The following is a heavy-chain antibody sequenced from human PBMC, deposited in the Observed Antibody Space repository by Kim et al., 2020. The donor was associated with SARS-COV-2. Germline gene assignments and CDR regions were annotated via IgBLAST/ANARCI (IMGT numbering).Heavy chain of an antibody. V-gene: IGHV4-31*03. D-gene: IGHD1-1*01. Sequence: SETLSLTCTVSGGSISSGGYYWSWIRQHPGKGLEWIGYIYYSGSTYYNPSLKSRVTISVDTSKNQFSLKLSSVTAADTAVYYCAREPLENWFDPWGQGTLVTVSS. CDR1: GGSISSGGYY. CDR2: IYYSGST. CDR3: AREPLENWFDP. J-gene: IGHJ5*02.